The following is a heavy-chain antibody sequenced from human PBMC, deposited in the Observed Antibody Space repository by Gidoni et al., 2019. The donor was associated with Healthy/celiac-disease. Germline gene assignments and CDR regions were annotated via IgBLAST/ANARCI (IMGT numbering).Heavy chain of an antibody. CDR1: GFTFGDYA. CDR2: SRSKAYGGTT. Sequence: EVQLVESGGGLVKPGRSLRLSCTASGFTFGDYAMSWFRQAPGKGLGWVGFSRSKAYGGTTEYAASVKGRFTISRDDSKSIAYLQMNSLKTEDTAVYYCTRDSVLLWFGVDYWGQGTLVTVSS. V-gene: IGHV3-49*05. D-gene: IGHD3-10*01. CDR3: TRDSVLLWFGVDY. J-gene: IGHJ4*02.